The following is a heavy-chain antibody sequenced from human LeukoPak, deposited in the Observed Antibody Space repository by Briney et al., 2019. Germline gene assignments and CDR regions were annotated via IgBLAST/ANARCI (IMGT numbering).Heavy chain of an antibody. CDR1: GFTFSSYA. Sequence: PGGSLRLSCATSGFTFSSYAMSWLRQGPGKGLEWVSSLSGSDRTTYYADSVKGRFTISRDNSKNTLYLQMNSLRAEDTAVYYCAKLFERGYSGYDFPGLFIDYWGQGTLVTVSS. J-gene: IGHJ4*02. D-gene: IGHD5-12*01. CDR2: LSGSDRTT. CDR3: AKLFERGYSGYDFPGLFIDY. V-gene: IGHV3-23*01.